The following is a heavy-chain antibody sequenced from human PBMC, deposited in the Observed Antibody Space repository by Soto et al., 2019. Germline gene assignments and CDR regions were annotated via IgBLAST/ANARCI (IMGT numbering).Heavy chain of an antibody. D-gene: IGHD2-2*01. V-gene: IGHV3-23*01. J-gene: IGHJ6*02. CDR2: INGTGGST. CDR3: AKGYCSTTSCPYYYFYGMDV. Sequence: EVPLLESGGGLVQPGGSLRLSCAASGFTFSSYAMSWVRQAPGKGLEWVSIINGTGGSTYYADSVKGRFTISRDNSKNTLYQQTSSLRADDTALYYCAKGYCSTTSCPYYYFYGMDVWGRGTTVTVSS. CDR1: GFTFSSYA.